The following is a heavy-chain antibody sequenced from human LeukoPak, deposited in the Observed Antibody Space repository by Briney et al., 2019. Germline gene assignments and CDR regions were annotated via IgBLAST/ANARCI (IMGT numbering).Heavy chain of an antibody. J-gene: IGHJ6*02. D-gene: IGHD5-18*01. Sequence: GRSLRLSCAASGFTFSSYAMHWVRQAPGKGLEWVAVISYDGNNKYYADSVKGRFTISRDNSKNTPYLQMNSLRAEDTVVYYCARDRVQLWNYGMDVWGQGTTVTVSS. CDR1: GFTFSSYA. CDR3: ARDRVQLWNYGMDV. V-gene: IGHV3-30-3*01. CDR2: ISYDGNNK.